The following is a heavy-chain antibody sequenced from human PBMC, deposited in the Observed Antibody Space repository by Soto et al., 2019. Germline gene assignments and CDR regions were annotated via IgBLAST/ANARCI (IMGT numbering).Heavy chain of an antibody. CDR3: ARGNGMILAVQGDAPDKYYLDS. J-gene: IGHJ4*02. V-gene: IGHV4-34*02. Sequence: QAQLQQWGAGLLKPSETLSVTCAVYGGSFSGYYWSWIRQPPGKGLEWIGAINHSGNINYNPSLKSRVTISVDTSTNQFSLKLRSVPAADTAIYYCARGNGMILAVQGDAPDKYYLDSWSQGTLVTVSS. CDR1: GGSFSGYY. CDR2: INHSGNI. D-gene: IGHD3-22*01.